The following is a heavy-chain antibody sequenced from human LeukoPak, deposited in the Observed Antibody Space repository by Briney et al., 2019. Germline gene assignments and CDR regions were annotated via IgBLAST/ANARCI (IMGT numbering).Heavy chain of an antibody. J-gene: IGHJ4*02. V-gene: IGHV4-4*02. CDR1: GGSISSSNW. CDR3: ATIEGVDTAEIFDY. D-gene: IGHD5-18*01. CDR2: IYHSGST. Sequence: SGTLSLTCAVSGGSISSSNWWSWVRQPLGKGLEWIGEIYHSGSTNYNPSLKSRVTISVDKSKNQFSLNLSSVTAADTAVYYCATIEGVDTAEIFDYWGQGTLVTVSS.